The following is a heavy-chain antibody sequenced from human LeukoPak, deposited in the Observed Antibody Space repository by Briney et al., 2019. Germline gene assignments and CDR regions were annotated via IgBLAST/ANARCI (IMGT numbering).Heavy chain of an antibody. CDR3: ARGASYYYDSSGPFDY. Sequence: SVKVSCKASGGTFSSYAISWVRQAPGQGLEWMGGIIPIFGTANYAQKFQGRVTITTDESTSTAYMELSSLRSEDTAVYYRARGASYYYDSSGPFDYWGQGTLVTVSS. D-gene: IGHD3-22*01. CDR1: GGTFSSYA. J-gene: IGHJ4*02. CDR2: IIPIFGTA. V-gene: IGHV1-69*05.